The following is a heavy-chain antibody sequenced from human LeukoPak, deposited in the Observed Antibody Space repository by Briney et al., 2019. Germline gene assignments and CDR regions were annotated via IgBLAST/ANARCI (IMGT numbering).Heavy chain of an antibody. J-gene: IGHJ3*02. CDR3: ARGQYSSGWDDNAFNI. Sequence: ASVKVACKASGYTFTSYGMSWVGQAPGQGLEWIGWISAYNGNTNYARKLQGRVTMTRNTSISTAYMELSSLRSEDTAVYYCARGQYSSGWDDNAFNIWGQGTMVTVSS. V-gene: IGHV1-18*04. CDR2: ISAYNGNT. D-gene: IGHD6-19*01. CDR1: GYTFTSYG.